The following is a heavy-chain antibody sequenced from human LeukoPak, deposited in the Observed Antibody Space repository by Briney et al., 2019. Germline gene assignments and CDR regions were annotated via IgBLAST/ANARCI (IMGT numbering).Heavy chain of an antibody. D-gene: IGHD6-19*01. CDR3: ARPGLPKPANSSGWTIWQFDY. V-gene: IGHV3-30*04. J-gene: IGHJ4*02. CDR2: ISYDGSNK. CDR1: GFTFSSYA. Sequence: GRSLRLSCAASGFTFSSYAMHWVRQAPGKGLEWVAVISYDGSNKYYADSVKGRFTISRDNSKNTLYLQMNSLRAEDTAVYYCARPGLPKPANSSGWTIWQFDYWGQGTLVTVSS.